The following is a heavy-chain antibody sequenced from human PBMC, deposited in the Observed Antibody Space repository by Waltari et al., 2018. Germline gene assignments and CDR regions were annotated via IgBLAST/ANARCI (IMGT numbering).Heavy chain of an antibody. CDR3: AREYGLLGTTLTTGY. D-gene: IGHD4-4*01. CDR1: GFTFSDYY. CDR2: ISNTGNTI. J-gene: IGHJ4*02. Sequence: QVQLVESGGALVKPGGSLRLSCTASGFTFSDYYMTWVRQAPGKGLEWISYISNTGNTIYSAESVRGRFFISRDNAQNSLFLQMNSLSAEDTAVYYCAREYGLLGTTLTTGYWGQGTLVTVSS. V-gene: IGHV3-11*01.